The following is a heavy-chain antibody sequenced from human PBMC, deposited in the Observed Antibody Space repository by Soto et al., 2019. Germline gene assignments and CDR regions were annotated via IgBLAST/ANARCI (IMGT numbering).Heavy chain of an antibody. CDR3: VRDSHGDY. V-gene: IGHV3-74*01. CDR1: GFTFSNYW. CDR2: IDHDGHT. Sequence: EVQLVESGGGLVQPGGSLRLSCAGSGFTFSNYWMHWVRQAPGKGLEWVSRIDHDGHTDYADSVRGRFTISRANAENTLYLQMNSLSPEDTAVYYCVRDSHGDYWGQGTLVTVSS. J-gene: IGHJ4*02.